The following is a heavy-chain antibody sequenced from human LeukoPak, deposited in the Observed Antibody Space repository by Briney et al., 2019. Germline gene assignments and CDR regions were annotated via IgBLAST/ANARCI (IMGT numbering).Heavy chain of an antibody. Sequence: ASVKVSCKASGYTFTGYYMHWVRQAPGQGLEWMGWINPNSGGTNYAQNFQGRVTMTRDTSINTAYMELSRLRSDDTAVYYCARDLVCSGGSCYSFTIWGQGTLVTASS. J-gene: IGHJ4*02. V-gene: IGHV1-2*02. CDR2: INPNSGGT. CDR1: GYTFTGYY. CDR3: ARDLVCSGGSCYSFTI. D-gene: IGHD2-15*01.